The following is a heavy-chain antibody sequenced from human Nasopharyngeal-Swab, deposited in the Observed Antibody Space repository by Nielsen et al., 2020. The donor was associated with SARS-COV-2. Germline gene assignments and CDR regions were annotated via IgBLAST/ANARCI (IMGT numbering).Heavy chain of an antibody. CDR1: GCTFRSYW. V-gene: IGHV3-7*03. CDR2: IKQDGSEK. D-gene: IGHD4-17*01. Sequence: GESLKISCASSGCTFRSYWMSWVRQAPGKGLEWVANIKQDGSEKYYVDSVKGRFTISRDNAKNSLYLQMNSLRAEDTAVYYCARRQYGDYYYYYGMDVWGQGTTVTVSS. CDR3: ARRQYGDYYYYYGMDV. J-gene: IGHJ6*02.